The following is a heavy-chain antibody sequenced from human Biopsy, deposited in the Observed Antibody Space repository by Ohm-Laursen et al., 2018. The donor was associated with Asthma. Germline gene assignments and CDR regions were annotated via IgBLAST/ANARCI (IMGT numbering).Heavy chain of an antibody. D-gene: IGHD6-13*01. CDR1: GGYMRSGNYY. CDR2: IYYSGTT. CDR3: VRGSSSWHHGPFHYYYGLDV. V-gene: IGHV4-39*01. Sequence: GTLSLTCRLSSGSGGYMRSGNYYWGWIRQPPGKGLEWIVSIYYSGTTYYNPSLESRVTVSADTSKNQFSLKLTSVTAADTAVYYCVRGSSSWHHGPFHYYYGLDVWGQGTTATVSS. J-gene: IGHJ6*02.